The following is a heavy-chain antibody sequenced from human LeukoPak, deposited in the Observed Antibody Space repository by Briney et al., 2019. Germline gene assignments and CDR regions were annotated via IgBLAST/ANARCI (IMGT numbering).Heavy chain of an antibody. D-gene: IGHD6-13*01. Sequence: KASETLSLTCTVSGGSISSGSYYWSWIRQPAGKGLEWIGRIYTSGSTNYNPSLKSRVTISVDTSKNQFSLKLSSVTAADTAVYYCARVRGSSWSRGYMDVWGKGTTVTVSS. J-gene: IGHJ6*03. CDR3: ARVRGSSWSRGYMDV. CDR2: IYTSGST. CDR1: GGSISSGSYY. V-gene: IGHV4-61*02.